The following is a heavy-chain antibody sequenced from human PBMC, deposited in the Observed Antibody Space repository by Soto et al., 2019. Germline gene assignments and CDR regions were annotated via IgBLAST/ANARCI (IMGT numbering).Heavy chain of an antibody. V-gene: IGHV3-7*03. CDR3: ASDRFRGTYYLRGVTYFFEE. CDR2: IKQDESEK. D-gene: IGHD1-26*01. J-gene: IGHJ4*02. Sequence: PGGSLRLSCVTYGLTFTDYWMSWVRQAPGKGLEWVANIKQDESEKNYLDSVKGRFTIPRDNAKNSLYLQMNSLRAEDTAVYYCASDRFRGTYYLRGVTYFFEEWGQGAPVTVSS. CDR1: GLTFTDYW.